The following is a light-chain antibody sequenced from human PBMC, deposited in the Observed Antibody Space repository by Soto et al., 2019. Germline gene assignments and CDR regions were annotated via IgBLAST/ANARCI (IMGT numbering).Light chain of an antibody. CDR1: QSVSGW. J-gene: IGKJ1*01. CDR2: AAS. Sequence: DIQMTQSPSTLSGSVGDTVTVTCRASQSVSGWLAWYQQKPGKAPKLLIYAASSLQSGVPSRFSGSGSGTDFTLTISSLQPEDFTTYFCQQSYSTPRTFGQGTKVAIK. V-gene: IGKV1-39*01. CDR3: QQSYSTPRT.